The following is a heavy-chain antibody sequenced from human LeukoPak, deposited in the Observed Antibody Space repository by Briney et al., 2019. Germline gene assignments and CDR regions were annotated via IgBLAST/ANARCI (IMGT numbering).Heavy chain of an antibody. D-gene: IGHD1-26*01. V-gene: IGHV4-59*01. CDR2: IYENGRT. Sequence: PSESLSLTCTVSGGSIGNFFWSWIRQSPGEGLEWIGFIYENGRTSYNPSLKSRVTISVDMSKNQFSLRLTSMTAADTAVYYCARDWELGHWGRGILVTVTS. CDR1: GGSIGNFF. CDR3: ARDWELGH. J-gene: IGHJ4*02.